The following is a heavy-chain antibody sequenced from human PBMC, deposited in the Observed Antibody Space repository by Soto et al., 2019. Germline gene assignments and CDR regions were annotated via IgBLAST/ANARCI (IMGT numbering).Heavy chain of an antibody. Sequence: GGSLRLSCAASGFTFSSYWMSWVRQAPGKGLEWVANIKQDGSEKYYVDSVKGRFTISRDNAKNSLYLQMNSLRAEDTAVYYCARDNVVVVAATPNRYYYYGMDVWGQGTTVTVS. D-gene: IGHD2-15*01. V-gene: IGHV3-7*01. CDR1: GFTFSSYW. CDR3: ARDNVVVVAATPNRYYYYGMDV. J-gene: IGHJ6*02. CDR2: IKQDGSEK.